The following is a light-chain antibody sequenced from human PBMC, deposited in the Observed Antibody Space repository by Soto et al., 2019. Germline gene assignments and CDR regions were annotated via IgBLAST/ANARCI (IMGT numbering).Light chain of an antibody. CDR1: QDISDY. J-gene: IGKJ1*01. CDR2: AAS. Sequence: DSPFTQSPSFLSASVGQRVPITCRASQDISDYLAWYQQRPGKAPKLLIYAASSLQSGVPSRFSGSGSETDFTLTISSLQPEDFATYSCQQSYSATWTFGQGTKVDIK. V-gene: IGKV1-39*01. CDR3: QQSYSATWT.